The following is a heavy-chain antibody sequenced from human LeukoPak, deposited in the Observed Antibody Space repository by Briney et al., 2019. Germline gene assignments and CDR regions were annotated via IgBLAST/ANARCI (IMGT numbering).Heavy chain of an antibody. CDR1: GYSICSGYY. Sequence: SETLSLTCTVSGYSICSGYYWGWIRQPPGKGLEWIGSIYHSGSTYYNPSLKSRVTISVDTSKNQFSLKLSSVTAADTAVYYCARSDGVVGSWYVDYWGQGTLVTVSS. J-gene: IGHJ4*02. CDR2: IYHSGST. CDR3: ARSDGVVGSWYVDY. V-gene: IGHV4-38-2*02. D-gene: IGHD6-13*01.